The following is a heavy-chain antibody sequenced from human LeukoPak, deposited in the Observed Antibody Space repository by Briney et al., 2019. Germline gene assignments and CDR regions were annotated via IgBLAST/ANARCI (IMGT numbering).Heavy chain of an antibody. J-gene: IGHJ4*02. CDR1: GVTFRGYA. Sequence: GGSLRLSCAPSGVTFRGYAMSWVPHAPGKGVEWVSYIRSSSSTIYYADSVKGRFTISRDNAKNSLYLQMNSLRAEDTAVYYCARDLGASVGYWGQGTLVTVSS. V-gene: IGHV3-48*01. CDR2: IRSSSSTI. D-gene: IGHD1-26*01. CDR3: ARDLGASVGY.